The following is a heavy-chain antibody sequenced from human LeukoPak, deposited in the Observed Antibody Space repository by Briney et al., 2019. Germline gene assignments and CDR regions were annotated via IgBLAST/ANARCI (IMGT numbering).Heavy chain of an antibody. CDR3: ARGYCRGTSCNRYTFDM. Sequence: SETLSLTCTVSDGSISSYYWSWIRQSPGKGLEWIGYIYYSGSTNYNPSLKSRVTISVDTSKNQCSLKLSSVTAADTAVYYCARGYCRGTSCNRYTFDMWGQGTMVTVSS. V-gene: IGHV4-59*01. CDR1: DGSISSYY. J-gene: IGHJ3*02. D-gene: IGHD2-2*01. CDR2: IYYSGST.